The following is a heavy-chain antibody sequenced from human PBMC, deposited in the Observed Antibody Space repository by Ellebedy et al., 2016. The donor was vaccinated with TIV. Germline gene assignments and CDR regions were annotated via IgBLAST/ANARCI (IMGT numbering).Heavy chain of an antibody. Sequence: ASVKVSCXASGYTFTNYNIHWERQAPGHGLEWMGIINPSGGSTSYAQKFQGRVTMTRDTSTSTVYMELSSLRSEDTAVYYCARGKYSSSMGAYWGQGTLVTVSS. CDR3: ARGKYSSSMGAY. V-gene: IGHV1-46*01. CDR2: INPSGGST. CDR1: GYTFTNYN. D-gene: IGHD6-6*01. J-gene: IGHJ4*02.